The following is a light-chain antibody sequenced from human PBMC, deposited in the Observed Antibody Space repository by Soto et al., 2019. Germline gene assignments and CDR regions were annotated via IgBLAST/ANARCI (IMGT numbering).Light chain of an antibody. CDR1: QSISSL. V-gene: IGKV1-5*01. CDR2: DTS. Sequence: DIQMTQSPSSLSASVGDRVTITCRASQSISSLLAWYQQKPGKAPRLLIYDTSNLESGVPSRFSGSGSGTEFTLTISSLQPDDFATYDCQEYNTFSYTFGQGTRLQI. CDR3: QEYNTFSYT. J-gene: IGKJ2*01.